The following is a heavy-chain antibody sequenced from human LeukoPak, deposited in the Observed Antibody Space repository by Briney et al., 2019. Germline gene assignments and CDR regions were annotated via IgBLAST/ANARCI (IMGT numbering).Heavy chain of an antibody. CDR3: AKSGTTMTNYYSDY. D-gene: IGHD4-11*01. CDR1: GYTFTGYY. V-gene: IGHV1-2*02. Sequence: ASVKVSCKASGYTFTGYYMHWVRQAPGQGLEWMGWINPNSGGTNYAQKFQGRVTMTRDTSISTAYMELSRLRSDDTAVYYCAKSGTTMTNYYSDYWGRGTLVTVSS. J-gene: IGHJ4*02. CDR2: INPNSGGT.